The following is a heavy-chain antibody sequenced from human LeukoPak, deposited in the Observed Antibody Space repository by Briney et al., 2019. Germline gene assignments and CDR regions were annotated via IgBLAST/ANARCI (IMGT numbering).Heavy chain of an antibody. V-gene: IGHV3-7*01. CDR1: GFTFSSYW. CDR2: IKQDGSEK. J-gene: IGHJ5*02. Sequence: GGSLRLSCAASGFTFSSYWMSWVRQAPGKGLEWVANIKQDGSEKYYVDSVKGRFTISRDNAKNSLYLQMNSLRAEDTAVYYCARVVPAACCTLNWFDPWGQGTLVTVSS. D-gene: IGHD2-2*01. CDR3: ARVVPAACCTLNWFDP.